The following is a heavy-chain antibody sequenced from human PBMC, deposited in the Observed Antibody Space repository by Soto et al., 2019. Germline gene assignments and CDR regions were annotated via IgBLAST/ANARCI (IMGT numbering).Heavy chain of an antibody. CDR1: GFTFSNYA. CDR3: AKEGYCTATSCFAGGEFDY. D-gene: IGHD2-2*01. V-gene: IGHV3-23*01. CDR2: ISGSGDYT. J-gene: IGHJ4*02. Sequence: EVQLSESGGGLVQPGGSLRLSCAASGFTFSNYAMSWVRQAPGKGLEWISAISGSGDYTYYEDSVKGRFTVSRDNSKSTLYLQMNNLRAEDSATYYCAKEGYCTATSCFAGGEFDYWGQGTQATVSS.